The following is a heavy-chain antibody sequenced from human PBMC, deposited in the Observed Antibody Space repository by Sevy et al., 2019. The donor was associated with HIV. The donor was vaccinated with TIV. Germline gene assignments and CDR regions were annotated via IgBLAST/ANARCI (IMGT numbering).Heavy chain of an antibody. CDR3: ANSRGRYEGSSWLYYYYIMDV. J-gene: IGHJ6*02. CDR2: ISEDGSVK. CDR1: GFAFRRYG. V-gene: IGHV3-30*18. Sequence: GGSLRLSCVASGFAFRRYGMHWVRQAPGKGLEWVAVISEDGSVKRYGDSVKGRLTISRDNAKDTVYLQMNSLRPEDTAVYYCANSRGRYEGSSWLYYYYIMDVWGQGTTVTVSS. D-gene: IGHD6-13*01.